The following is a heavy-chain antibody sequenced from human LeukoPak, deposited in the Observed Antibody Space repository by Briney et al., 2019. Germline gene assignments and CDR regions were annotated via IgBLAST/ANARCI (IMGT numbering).Heavy chain of an antibody. D-gene: IGHD3-10*01. V-gene: IGHV3-23*01. J-gene: IGHJ6*03. Sequence: GGSLRLSCAASGFTVSDYYMSWIRQAPGKGLEWVSGISGSGHRTYYADSVKGRFTISRDNSKSTLYLQMNGLRAEDTAVYYCARDGYHYYGSGTYFGYYYMDVWGKGTTVTISS. CDR3: ARDGYHYYGSGTYFGYYYMDV. CDR2: ISGSGHRT. CDR1: GFTVSDYY.